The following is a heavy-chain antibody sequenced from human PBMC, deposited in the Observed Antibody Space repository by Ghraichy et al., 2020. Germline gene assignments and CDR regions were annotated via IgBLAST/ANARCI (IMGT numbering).Heavy chain of an antibody. D-gene: IGHD5-18*01. J-gene: IGHJ6*02. V-gene: IGHV4-34*01. CDR2: INHSGST. CDR3: ARGVGYSYGSGYYGMDV. CDR1: GGSFSGYY. Sequence: SETLSLTCAVYGGSFSGYYWSWIRQPPGKGLEWIGEINHSGSTNYNPSLKSRVTISVDTSKNQFSLKLSSVTAADTAVYYCARGVGYSYGSGYYGMDVWGQGTTVTVSS.